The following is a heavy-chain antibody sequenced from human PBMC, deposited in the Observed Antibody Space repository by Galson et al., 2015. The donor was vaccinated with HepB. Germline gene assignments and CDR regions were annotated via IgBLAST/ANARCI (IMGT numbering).Heavy chain of an antibody. J-gene: IGHJ4*02. D-gene: IGHD3-10*01. V-gene: IGHV3-43D*03. CDR1: GFTFDDYA. Sequence: SLRLSCAASGFTFDDYAMHGVPQAPGKGLEWVSLISWDGGSTYYADSVKGRFPISRDNSKNPLYLQMNSLRAEDTDLYYCAKDSSGVGELGVFDYWGQGTLVTVSS. CDR2: ISWDGGST. CDR3: AKDSSGVGELGVFDY.